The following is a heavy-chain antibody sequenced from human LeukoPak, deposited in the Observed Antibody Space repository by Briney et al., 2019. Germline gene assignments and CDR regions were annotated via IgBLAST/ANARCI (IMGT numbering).Heavy chain of an antibody. CDR2: IYTSGST. J-gene: IGHJ4*02. D-gene: IGHD3-22*01. Sequence: PSETLSLTCTVSGGSISSYYWSWMRQPAGKGLEWIGRIYTSGSTNDNPSLKSRVTMSVDTSKNQLSLKLSSVAAADTAVYYCARVPLTLSGSSGYYYFDYWGQGTLVTVSS. V-gene: IGHV4-4*07. CDR1: GGSISSYY. CDR3: ARVPLTLSGSSGYYYFDY.